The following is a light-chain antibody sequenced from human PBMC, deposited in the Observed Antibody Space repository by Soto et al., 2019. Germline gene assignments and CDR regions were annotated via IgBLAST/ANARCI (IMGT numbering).Light chain of an antibody. V-gene: IGLV2-14*01. Sequence: QSALTQPASVSASPGQSIAIYCSGTSSDVGAYDYVSWYQHHPGKAPKLIIYEVTYRPSGVTNRFSASKSGNTASLTISGLQAEDEADYYCSSYTRSSTYVFGTGTKVTVL. CDR1: SSDVGAYDY. CDR3: SSYTRSSTYV. CDR2: EVT. J-gene: IGLJ1*01.